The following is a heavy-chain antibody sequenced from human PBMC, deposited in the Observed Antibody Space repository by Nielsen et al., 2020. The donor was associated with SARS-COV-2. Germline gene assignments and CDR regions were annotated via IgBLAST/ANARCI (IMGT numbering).Heavy chain of an antibody. J-gene: IGHJ4*02. CDR2: IYSSGTYT. CDR3: ARETAAGTSPYYFDY. Sequence: GGSLRLSCAASGLSLRSYTMHWVRQAPGKGLEWVSSIYSSGTYTNYADSVKGRFTISRDNAKNSLYLQMNSLRAEDTAFYYCARETAAGTSPYYFDYWGQGALVTVSS. V-gene: IGHV3-21*04. D-gene: IGHD6-13*01. CDR1: GLSLRSYT.